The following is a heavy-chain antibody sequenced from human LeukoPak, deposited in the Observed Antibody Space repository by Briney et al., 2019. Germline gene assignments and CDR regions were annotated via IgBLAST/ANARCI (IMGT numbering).Heavy chain of an antibody. CDR2: ISPSAGNT. D-gene: IGHD3-16*01. V-gene: IGHV1-46*01. Sequence: GPSVNVSSKASGYTFTTYHMTWVRQATGQGLEWMGTISPSAGNTNYTQSFRGRVTMTRYTSTSTVYMELTSLTSEDTAVYYCVREASGGYFDYWGQGTQVTVSS. CDR3: VREASGGYFDY. CDR1: GYTFTTYH. J-gene: IGHJ4*02.